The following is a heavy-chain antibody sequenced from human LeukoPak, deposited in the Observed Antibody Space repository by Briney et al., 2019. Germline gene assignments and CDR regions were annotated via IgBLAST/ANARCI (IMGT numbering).Heavy chain of an antibody. CDR1: GGTFSSYA. V-gene: IGHV1-69*05. D-gene: IGHD4-17*01. CDR3: ARTTTDGAGRPLFDY. CDR2: IIPIFGTA. J-gene: IGHJ4*02. Sequence: ASVKVSCKASGGTFSSYAISWVRQAPGQGLEWMGRIIPIFGTANYAQKFQGRVTITTDESTSTAYMELRSLRSDDTAVYYCARTTTDGAGRPLFDYWGQGTLVTVSS.